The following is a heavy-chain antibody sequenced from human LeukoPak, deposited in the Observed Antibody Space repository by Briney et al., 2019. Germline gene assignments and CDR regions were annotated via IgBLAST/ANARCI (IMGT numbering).Heavy chain of an antibody. D-gene: IGHD2-2*01. J-gene: IGHJ4*02. CDR2: INPNSGGT. CDR1: GYTFTGYY. V-gene: IGHV1-2*02. CDR3: ARDAAISVVVVPAASHGVDY. Sequence: ASVKVSGKASGYTFTGYYMHWVRQAPGQGLEWMGWINPNSGGTNYAQKFQGRVTMTRDTSISTAYMELSRLRSDDTAVYYCARDAAISVVVVPAASHGVDYWGQGTLVTVSP.